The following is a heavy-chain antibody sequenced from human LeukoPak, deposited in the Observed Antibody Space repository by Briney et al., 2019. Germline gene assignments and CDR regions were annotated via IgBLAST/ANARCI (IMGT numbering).Heavy chain of an antibody. CDR1: GFTFDDYA. D-gene: IGHD3-22*01. V-gene: IGHV3-9*01. CDR3: AKDNYYDSSGYSTIDY. J-gene: IGHJ4*02. CDR2: ISWNSGSI. Sequence: GRSLRLSCAASGFTFDDYAMHWVRQAPGKGLEWVSGISWNSGSIGYADSVKGRFTISRDNAKNSLYLQMNSRRAEDTALYYCAKDNYYDSSGYSTIDYWGQGTLVTVSS.